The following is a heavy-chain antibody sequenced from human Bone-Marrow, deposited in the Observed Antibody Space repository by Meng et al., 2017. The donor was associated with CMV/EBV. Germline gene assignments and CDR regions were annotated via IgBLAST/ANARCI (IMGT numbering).Heavy chain of an antibody. J-gene: IGHJ4*02. Sequence: GGSLRLSCAASGFTFSSYGIHWVRQAPGKGLEWVAFIRYDGSNKYYADSVKGRFTISRDNSKNTLYLQMNSLRAEDTAVYYCAKKRGGYYDSSGYFDYWGQGTLVTVSS. CDR1: GFTFSSYG. CDR3: AKKRGGYYDSSGYFDY. CDR2: IRYDGSNK. V-gene: IGHV3-30*02. D-gene: IGHD3-22*01.